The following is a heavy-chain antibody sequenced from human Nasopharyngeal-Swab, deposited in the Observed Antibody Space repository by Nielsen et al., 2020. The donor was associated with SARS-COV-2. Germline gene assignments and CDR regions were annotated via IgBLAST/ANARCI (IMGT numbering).Heavy chain of an antibody. CDR3: ARCREYCSSTTCYVNWFDP. J-gene: IGHJ5*02. Sequence: WIRQPPGKALEWLAHIFSNAEKLYSTSLNSRLTISKDTSKSQEVLTMTNMDPVDTATYYCARCREYCSSTTCYVNWFDPWGQGTQVTVSS. V-gene: IGHV2-26*01. D-gene: IGHD2-2*01. CDR2: IFSNAEK.